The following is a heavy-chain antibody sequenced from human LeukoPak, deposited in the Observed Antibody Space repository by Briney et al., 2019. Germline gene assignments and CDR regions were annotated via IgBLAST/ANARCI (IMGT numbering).Heavy chain of an antibody. Sequence: PGGSLRLSCAASGFTFSSFAMSWVRQAPGKGLEWVSTISGSGGATYYADSVKGRFTISRDNSKNTLYLQMNSLRAEDTAVYYCARDSNSYGSNFDYWGQGTLVTVSS. V-gene: IGHV3-23*01. D-gene: IGHD5-18*01. J-gene: IGHJ4*02. CDR1: GFTFSSFA. CDR2: ISGSGGAT. CDR3: ARDSNSYGSNFDY.